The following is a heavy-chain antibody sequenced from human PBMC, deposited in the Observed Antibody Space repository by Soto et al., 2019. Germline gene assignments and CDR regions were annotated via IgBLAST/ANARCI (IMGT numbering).Heavy chain of an antibody. CDR3: TIGSWSGEVFDI. Sequence: QVQLVQSGAEVKKPGSSVKVSCKDSGGTFSTYSMFWVRQAPGQGLEWMGRIIPMLGIRNYAQRFQDRVTITGDKSTATARMKLSSLRSEDTALYYCTIGSWSGEVFDIWGQGTMVTVSS. V-gene: IGHV1-69*02. CDR1: GGTFSTYS. D-gene: IGHD2-21*01. CDR2: IIPMLGIR. J-gene: IGHJ3*02.